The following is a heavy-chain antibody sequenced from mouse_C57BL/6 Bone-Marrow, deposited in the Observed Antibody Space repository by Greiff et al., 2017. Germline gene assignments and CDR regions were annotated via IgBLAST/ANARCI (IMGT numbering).Heavy chain of an antibody. CDR2: IDPENGDT. CDR1: GFNIKDDY. V-gene: IGHV14-4*01. D-gene: IGHD1-1*01. J-gene: IGHJ1*03. CDR3: TTNSSSWYFEV. Sequence: VQLQQSGAELVRPGASVKLSCTASGFNIKDDYMHWVKQRPEQGLEWIGWIDPENGDTEYASKFQGKATITADTSSNTAYLQLSSLTSEDTAVYYCTTNSSSWYFEVWGTGTTVTVSS.